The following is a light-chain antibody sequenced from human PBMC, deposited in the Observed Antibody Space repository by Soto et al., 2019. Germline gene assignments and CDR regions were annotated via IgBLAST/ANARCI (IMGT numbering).Light chain of an antibody. CDR2: GAS. V-gene: IGKV3-20*01. Sequence: EIVLTQSPGTLSLSPGERATLSCRASQSISSSYLAWYQQKPGQAPRLLIYGASNRATGIPDRVSGSGSGTDFTLAINRLEPEDFAVYYCQQYGSSSYTFGQGTKLDIK. CDR3: QQYGSSSYT. J-gene: IGKJ2*01. CDR1: QSISSSY.